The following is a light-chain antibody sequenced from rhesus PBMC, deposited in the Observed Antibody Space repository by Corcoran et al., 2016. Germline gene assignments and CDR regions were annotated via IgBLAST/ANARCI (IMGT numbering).Light chain of an antibody. CDR1: QDISEW. CDR2: RAS. Sequence: DIQMTQSPSSLSASVGDRVTITCRASQDISEWLAWYQQQPGKAPKLLIYRASNLETGVPSRFSGSGSGADFSLTINSLQPEDFATYYCQHHDNSPPTFGQGTKLALK. J-gene: IGKJ2*01. V-gene: IGKV1-69*01. CDR3: QHHDNSPPT.